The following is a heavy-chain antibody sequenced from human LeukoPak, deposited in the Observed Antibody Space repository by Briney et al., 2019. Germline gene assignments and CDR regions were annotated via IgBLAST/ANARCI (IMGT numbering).Heavy chain of an antibody. Sequence: GGSLRLSCAASGFTFSSYWMSWVRQAPGKRLEWVANIKQDGSEKYYVDSVKGRFTISRDNAKNSLYLQMNSLRAEDTAVYYCAREDHYSNYEFDYWGQGTLVTVSS. CDR1: GFTFSSYW. D-gene: IGHD4-11*01. J-gene: IGHJ4*02. V-gene: IGHV3-7*01. CDR3: AREDHYSNYEFDY. CDR2: IKQDGSEK.